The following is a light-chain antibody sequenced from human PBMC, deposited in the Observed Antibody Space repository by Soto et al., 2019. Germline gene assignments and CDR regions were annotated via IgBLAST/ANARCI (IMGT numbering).Light chain of an antibody. CDR3: QAWDYSTAYYV. CDR2: QDT. V-gene: IGLV3-1*01. J-gene: IGLJ1*01. Sequence: SYELTQPPSVSVSPGQTASITCSGDKLGEKYACWYQQKPGQSPVLVIYQDTKRPSGIPERFSGSNSGNTATLTISGTQAMDDADYYCQAWDYSTAYYVFGPGTKLTVL. CDR1: KLGEKY.